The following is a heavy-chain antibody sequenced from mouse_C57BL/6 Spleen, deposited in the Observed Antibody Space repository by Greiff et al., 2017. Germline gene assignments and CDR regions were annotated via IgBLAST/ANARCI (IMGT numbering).Heavy chain of an antibody. CDR1: GYSITSGYY. D-gene: IGHD1-1*01. J-gene: IGHJ3*01. V-gene: IGHV3-6*01. Sequence: EVQLQQSGPGLVKPSQSLSLTCSVTGYSITSGYYWNWIRQFPGNKLEWMGYISYDGSNNYNPSLKNRISITRDTSKNQFFLKLNSVTTEDTATYYCARGDGSSGFAYWGQGTLVTVSA. CDR3: ARGDGSSGFAY. CDR2: ISYDGSN.